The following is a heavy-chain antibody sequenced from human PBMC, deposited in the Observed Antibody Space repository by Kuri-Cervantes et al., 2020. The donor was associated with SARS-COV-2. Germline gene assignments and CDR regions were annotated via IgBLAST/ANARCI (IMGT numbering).Heavy chain of an antibody. CDR2: INHSGSN. CDR3: ARGREGVVPVTSLGLVYFLYLSMDV. Sequence: GSLRLSCAVFGGSFSGYYWSWIRQSPGKGLEWIGKINHSGSNNYNPSLSSRVTISVDMSKNQFSLRLSPVTAADTAMYYCARGREGVVPVTSLGLVYFLYLSMDVWGKGTSVTVSS. J-gene: IGHJ6*03. V-gene: IGHV4-34*01. D-gene: IGHD2-2*01. CDR1: GGSFSGYY.